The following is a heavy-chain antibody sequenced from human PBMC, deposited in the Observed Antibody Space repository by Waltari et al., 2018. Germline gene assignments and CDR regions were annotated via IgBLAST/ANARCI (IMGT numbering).Heavy chain of an antibody. V-gene: IGHV4-59*01. J-gene: IGHJ6*03. CDR1: GGSISSDY. CDR2: IYYSGST. CDR3: ARGNTVTTNYYYMDV. Sequence: QEQLQESGAGLVKPSETLSLTCTVSGGSISSDYWSWIRQPPGKGLEWIVYIYYSGSTNYYPSLKSRVTISVDTSKNQFSLKLSSVTAADTAVYYCARGNTVTTNYYYMDVWGKGTTVTVSS. D-gene: IGHD4-17*01.